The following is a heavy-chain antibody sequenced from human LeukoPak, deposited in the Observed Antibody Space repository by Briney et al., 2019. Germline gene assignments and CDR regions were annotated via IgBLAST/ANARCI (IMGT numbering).Heavy chain of an antibody. Sequence: PGGSLRLSCAASGFTVSSNYMSWFRQAPGKGLEWVSVIYSGGSTYYADSVKGRFTISRDNSKNTLYLQMNSLRAEDTAVYYCARALRSSSWYWFDPWGQGTLVTVSS. D-gene: IGHD6-13*01. CDR2: IYSGGST. V-gene: IGHV3-53*01. CDR1: GFTVSSNY. CDR3: ARALRSSSWYWFDP. J-gene: IGHJ5*02.